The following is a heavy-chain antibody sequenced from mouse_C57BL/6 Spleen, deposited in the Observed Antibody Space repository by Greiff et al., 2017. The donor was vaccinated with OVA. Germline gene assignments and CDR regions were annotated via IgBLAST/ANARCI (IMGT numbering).Heavy chain of an antibody. J-gene: IGHJ2*01. V-gene: IGHV5-4*01. Sequence: EVNLVESGGGLVKPGGSLKLSCAASGFTFSSYAMSWVRQTPEKRLEWVATISDGGSYTYYPDNVKGRFTISRDNAKNNLYLQMSHLKSEDTAMYYCARELWDGYFFDYWGQGTTLTVSS. CDR2: ISDGGSYT. D-gene: IGHD2-3*01. CDR1: GFTFSSYA. CDR3: ARELWDGYFFDY.